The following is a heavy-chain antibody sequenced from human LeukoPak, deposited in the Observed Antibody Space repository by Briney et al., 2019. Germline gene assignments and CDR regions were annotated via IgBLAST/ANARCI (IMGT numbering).Heavy chain of an antibody. D-gene: IGHD3-16*01. V-gene: IGHV4-59*01. CDR1: GGSISSYY. J-gene: IGHJ6*03. Sequence: SETLSLTCTVSGGSISSYYWSWIRQPPGKGLEWIGYIYYSGSTNYNPSLKSRVTISVDTSKNQFSLKLTSVTAADTAVYYCARETSQKGAHYMDVWGKGTTVTISS. CDR2: IYYSGST. CDR3: ARETSQKGAHYMDV.